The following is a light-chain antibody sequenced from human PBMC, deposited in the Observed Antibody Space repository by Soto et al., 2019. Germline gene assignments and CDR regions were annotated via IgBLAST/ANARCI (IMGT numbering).Light chain of an antibody. CDR1: QSVGGY. J-gene: IGKJ2*01. V-gene: IGKV3-15*01. CDR2: GAS. CDR3: QQYNSWPPIYT. Sequence: EIVMTQSPATPSVSPGERATLSCRASQSVGGYLAWYQQKPGQAPRLLIYGASTRATGIPARFGGSGSGTEFTLTISSLQSEDFAVYYCQQYNSWPPIYTFGQGTKLEIK.